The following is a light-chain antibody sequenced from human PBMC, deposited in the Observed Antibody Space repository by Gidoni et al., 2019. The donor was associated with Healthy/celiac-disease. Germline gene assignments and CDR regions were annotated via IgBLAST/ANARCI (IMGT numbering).Light chain of an antibody. Sequence: SALTQPASVSGSPGQSITISCTGTSSDVGGHNYVSWYQQHPGKAPKLMIYDVSNRPSGVSNRFSGSKSGNTASLTISGLQAEDEADYYCSSYTSSSTLVFGGGTKLTVL. V-gene: IGLV2-14*03. CDR3: SSYTSSSTLV. J-gene: IGLJ2*01. CDR2: DVS. CDR1: SSDVGGHNY.